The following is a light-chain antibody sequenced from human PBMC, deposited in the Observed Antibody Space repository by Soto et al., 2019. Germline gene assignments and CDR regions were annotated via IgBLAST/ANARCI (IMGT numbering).Light chain of an antibody. Sequence: ELVMTQSPATLSASAGERATVSCRASQSVSGNLAWYQQKPGQAPRLLIYGASTRAAGIPARFSGSGSGTEITLTISSLPSEGFAVYYCQQYNNCGKFGQGTKVDIK. CDR3: QQYNNCGK. J-gene: IGKJ1*01. CDR2: GAS. CDR1: QSVSGN. V-gene: IGKV3-15*01.